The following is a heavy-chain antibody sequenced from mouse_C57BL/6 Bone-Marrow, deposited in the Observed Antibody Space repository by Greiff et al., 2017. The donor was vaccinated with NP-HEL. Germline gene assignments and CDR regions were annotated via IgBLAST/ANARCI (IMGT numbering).Heavy chain of an antibody. D-gene: IGHD1-1*01. Sequence: VQLKQSGPVLVKPGASVKMSCKASGYTFTDYYMNWVKQSHGKSLEWIGVINPYNGGTSYNQKFKGKATLTVDKSSSTAYMELNSLTSEDSAVYYCARSRLLRSRFDVWGTGTTVTVSS. CDR3: ARSRLLRSRFDV. CDR2: INPYNGGT. J-gene: IGHJ1*03. CDR1: GYTFTDYY. V-gene: IGHV1-19*01.